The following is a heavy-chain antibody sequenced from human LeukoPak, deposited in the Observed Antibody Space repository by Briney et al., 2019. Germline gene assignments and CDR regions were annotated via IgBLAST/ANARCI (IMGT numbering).Heavy chain of an antibody. CDR3: ARNRKQNLVDWFDS. CDR1: GLTFSRHW. Sequence: GGSLRLSCAASGLTFSRHWMTWVRQAPGKGLEWVANIKQDGSETYYVDSVKGRFTISRDDTKNSLYLQMNSLRAEDTALYYCARNRKQNLVDWFDSWGQGALATVSS. D-gene: IGHD1-14*01. V-gene: IGHV3-7*01. CDR2: IKQDGSET. J-gene: IGHJ5*01.